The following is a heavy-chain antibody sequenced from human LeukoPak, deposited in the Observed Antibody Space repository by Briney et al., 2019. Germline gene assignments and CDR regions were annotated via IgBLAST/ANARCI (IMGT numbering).Heavy chain of an antibody. CDR1: GGSMSNIYY. V-gene: IGHV4-39*07. CDR3: ARLPGCSGADCFRAFDI. CDR2: IFYSGIT. J-gene: IGHJ3*02. D-gene: IGHD2-21*02. Sequence: SETLSLTCNVSGGSMSNIYYWGWIRQPPGKGLEWIGNIFYSGITYYNPSLRSRITMSVDTSKNHFSLSLTSVTAADTAVYYCARLPGCSGADCFRAFDIWGQGTMVTVSS.